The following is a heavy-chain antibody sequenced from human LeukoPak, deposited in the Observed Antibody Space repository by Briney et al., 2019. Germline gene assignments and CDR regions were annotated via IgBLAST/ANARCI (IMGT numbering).Heavy chain of an antibody. D-gene: IGHD1-1*01. J-gene: IGHJ5*02. CDR1: GYSITSCDY. CDR2: IYHSGRT. Sequence: PPETLSLTCTVSGYSITSCDYWGWIREPPGKVLERNATIYHSGRTYYNPSLKRRVTISVYISKNKFSLNLRSVTAADKAVYYCERGLPAYATTRAWFDPWGQGTLVTVSS. V-gene: IGHV4-38-2*02. CDR3: ERGLPAYATTRAWFDP.